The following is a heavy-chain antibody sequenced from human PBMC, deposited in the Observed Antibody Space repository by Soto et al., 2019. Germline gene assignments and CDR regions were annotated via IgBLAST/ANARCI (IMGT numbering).Heavy chain of an antibody. J-gene: IGHJ6*02. CDR2: INSDGSTT. CDR3: ARIDFWSGMDV. CDR1: GFTFSNYW. Sequence: EVQLVESGGGLLQPGGSLRLSCAASGFTFSNYWMNWVRQAPGKGLVWVSRINSDGSTTNYADSVKGRFTISRDNAKNTLHLQMNSLRADDTAVDYFARIDFWSGMDVWGQGTTVTVSS. V-gene: IGHV3-74*01. D-gene: IGHD3-3*01.